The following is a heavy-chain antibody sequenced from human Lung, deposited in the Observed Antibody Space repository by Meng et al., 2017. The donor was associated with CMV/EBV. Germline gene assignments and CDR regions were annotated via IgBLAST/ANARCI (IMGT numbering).Heavy chain of an antibody. Sequence: GGSXRLXCTASGFXFSRFWMSWVRQAPGKRLEWVANIKQDGTEKSYVDSVKDRFTISRDNAKNSLFLQMNRRRAEHTAVCYCAGVPESRYYGSWSYNGMDVWXQGTTVTSP. J-gene: IGHJ6*02. CDR3: AGVPESRYYGSWSYNGMDV. CDR1: GFXFSRFW. CDR2: IKQDGTEK. D-gene: IGHD3-10*01. V-gene: IGHV3-7*01.